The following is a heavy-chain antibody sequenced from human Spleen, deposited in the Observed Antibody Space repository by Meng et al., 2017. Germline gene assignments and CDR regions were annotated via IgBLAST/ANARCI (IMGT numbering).Heavy chain of an antibody. V-gene: IGHV1-2*06. Sequence: ASVKVSCKASGYTFTGYYIHWVRQAPGQGLQWMGRINPNIGNTNYAQKFQGRVTMTRDKSTSTAYMEVSTLTSDDTAVYFCPRENWEVLDYWGQGALVTVSS. CDR3: PRENWEVLDY. J-gene: IGHJ4*02. CDR1: GYTFTGYY. CDR2: INPNIGNT. D-gene: IGHD7-27*01.